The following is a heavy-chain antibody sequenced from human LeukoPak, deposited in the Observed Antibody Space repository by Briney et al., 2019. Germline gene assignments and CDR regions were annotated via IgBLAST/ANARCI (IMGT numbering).Heavy chain of an antibody. J-gene: IGHJ4*02. V-gene: IGHV4-59*01. CDR1: GGSISSYY. CDR2: IYYSGST. CDR3: ASGYSYGYRRK. Sequence: SETLSLTCTVSGGSISSYYWSWIRQPPGKGLEWIGYIYYSGSTNYNPSLKSRVTISVDTSKNQFSLKLSSVTAADTAVYYCASGYSYGYRRKWGQGTLVTVSS. D-gene: IGHD5-18*01.